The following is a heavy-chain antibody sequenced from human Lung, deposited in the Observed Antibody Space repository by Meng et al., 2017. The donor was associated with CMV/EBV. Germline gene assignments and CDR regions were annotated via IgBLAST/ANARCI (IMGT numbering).Heavy chain of an antibody. CDR1: GFTFSSYG. CDR2: IRYDGSNK. CDR3: AKDFCSSTSCYRSYYYYGMDV. Sequence: GESXKISCAASGFTFSSYGMHWVRQAPGKGLEWVAFIRYDGSNKYYADSVKGRFTISRDNSKNTLYLQMNSLRAEDTAVYYCAKDFCSSTSCYRSYYYYGMDVWXQGTTVTVSS. D-gene: IGHD2-2*01. V-gene: IGHV3-30*02. J-gene: IGHJ6*02.